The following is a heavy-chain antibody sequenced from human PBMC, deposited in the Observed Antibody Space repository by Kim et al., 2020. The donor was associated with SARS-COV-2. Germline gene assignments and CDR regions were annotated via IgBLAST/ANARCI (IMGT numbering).Heavy chain of an antibody. Sequence: YSTSLKTRLTISKDTSKNQVVLTMTNMDPVDTATYYCARMAGSTHAWFDPWGQGTLVTVSS. V-gene: IGHV2-70*01. J-gene: IGHJ5*02. D-gene: IGHD6-6*01. CDR3: ARMAGSTHAWFDP.